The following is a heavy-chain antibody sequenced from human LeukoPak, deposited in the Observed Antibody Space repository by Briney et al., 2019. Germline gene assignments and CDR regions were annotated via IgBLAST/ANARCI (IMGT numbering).Heavy chain of an antibody. CDR3: ARPQGDYGINWFDP. CDR2: IKQDGSEK. J-gene: IGHJ5*02. D-gene: IGHD4-17*01. CDR1: GFTFSSYW. Sequence: GRSLRLSCAASGFTFSSYWMSWVLQAPGKGLEWVANIKQDGSEKYYVDSVKGRFTISRDNAKNSLYLQMNSLRAEDTALYYCARPQGDYGINWFDPWGQGTLVTVSS. V-gene: IGHV3-7*01.